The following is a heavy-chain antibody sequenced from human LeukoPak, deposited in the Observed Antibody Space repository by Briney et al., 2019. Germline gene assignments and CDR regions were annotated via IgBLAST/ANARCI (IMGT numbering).Heavy chain of an antibody. CDR2: IYYSGST. CDR1: GGSISSYY. V-gene: IGHV4-59*01. J-gene: IGHJ5*02. CDR3: ARDMSDYANNWFDP. D-gene: IGHD4-17*01. Sequence: PSETLSLTCTVSGGSISSYYWSWIRQPPGKGLEWIGYIYYSGSTNYNPSLKSRVTISVDTSKNQFSLKLSSVTAADTAVYYCARDMSDYANNWFDPWGQGTLVTVSS.